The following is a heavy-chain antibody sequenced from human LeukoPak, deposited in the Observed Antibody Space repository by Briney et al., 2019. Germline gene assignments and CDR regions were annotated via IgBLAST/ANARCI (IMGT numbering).Heavy chain of an antibody. Sequence: PGGSLRLSCAVSGFTFSRYWMSWVRQAPGKGLEWVAVISYDGSNKYYADSVKGRFTISRDNSKNTLYLQMNSLRAEDTAVYYCARDEAVEMATISYCFDYWGQGTLVTVSS. CDR3: ARDEAVEMATISYCFDY. J-gene: IGHJ4*02. CDR1: GFTFSRYW. V-gene: IGHV3-30-3*01. CDR2: ISYDGSNK. D-gene: IGHD5-24*01.